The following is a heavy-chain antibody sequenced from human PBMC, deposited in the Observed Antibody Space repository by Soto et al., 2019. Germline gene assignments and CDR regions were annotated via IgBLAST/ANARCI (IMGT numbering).Heavy chain of an antibody. Sequence: QVQLVESGGGVVQPGRSLRLSCAASGFTFSSYGMHWVRQAPGKGLEWVAVISYDGSNKYYADSVKGRFTISRGNSKNTLYLQMNGLGAEDTAVYYCAKAPAIILVPAAMGGDYWGQGTLVTVSS. CDR3: AKAPAIILVPAAMGGDY. CDR1: GFTFSSYG. CDR2: ISYDGSNK. D-gene: IGHD2-2*01. V-gene: IGHV3-30*18. J-gene: IGHJ4*02.